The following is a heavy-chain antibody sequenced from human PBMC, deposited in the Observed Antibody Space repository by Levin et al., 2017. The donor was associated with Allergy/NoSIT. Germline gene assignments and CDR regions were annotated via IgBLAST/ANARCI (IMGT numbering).Heavy chain of an antibody. D-gene: IGHD5-18*01. J-gene: IGHJ6*02. CDR1: GFTFSNAW. CDR2: IKSNTDGGTA. CDR3: TRYWVTAMVCVNGGICYHYSGMDV. V-gene: IGHV3-15*01. Sequence: GESLKISCAASGFTFSNAWMSWVRQAPGKGLEWVGRIKSNTDGGTADYAAPVKGRFTISRDDSKDTLYLQMNSLKTEDTAIYYCTRYWVTAMVCVNGGICYHYSGMDVWGQGTTVTVSS.